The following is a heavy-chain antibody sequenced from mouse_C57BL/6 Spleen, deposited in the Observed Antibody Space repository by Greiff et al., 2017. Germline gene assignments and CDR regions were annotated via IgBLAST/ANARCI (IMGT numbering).Heavy chain of an antibody. CDR2: ISDGGSYT. D-gene: IGHD1-1*02. CDR3: ARENYGGGFAY. J-gene: IGHJ3*01. CDR1: GFTFSSYA. Sequence: EVQGVESGGGLVKPGGSLKLSCAASGFTFSSYAMSWVRQTPEKRLEWVATISDGGSYTYYPDNVKGRFTISRDNAKNNLYLQMSHLKSEDTAMYYCARENYGGGFAYWGQGTLVTVSA. V-gene: IGHV5-4*01.